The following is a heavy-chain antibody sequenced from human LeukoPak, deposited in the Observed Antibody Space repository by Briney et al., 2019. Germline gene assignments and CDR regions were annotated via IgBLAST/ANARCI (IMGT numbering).Heavy chain of an antibody. CDR3: ARGRANDY. V-gene: IGHV4-61*01. CDR2: TYYSGST. J-gene: IGHJ4*02. Sequence: SETLSLTCTVSGGSVSSGSYYWSWIRQPPGKGLEWIGYTYYSGSTNYNPSLKSRVTISVDTSKNQFSLKLSSVTAADTAVYYCARGRANDYWGQGTLVTVSS. CDR1: GGSVSSGSYY.